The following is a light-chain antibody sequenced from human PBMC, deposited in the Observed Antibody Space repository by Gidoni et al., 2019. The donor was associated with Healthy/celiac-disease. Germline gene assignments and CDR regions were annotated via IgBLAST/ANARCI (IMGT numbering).Light chain of an antibody. CDR1: QSVSSSY. Sequence: ESVLTQSPGTLSLSPGERATLSCRASQSVSSSYLAWYQQKPGQAPRLLIYGASSRATGIPDRFSGSGSGTDFTLTISRLEPEDFALYYCQQYGSSLVFTFGGGTKVEIK. J-gene: IGKJ4*01. CDR2: GAS. CDR3: QQYGSSLVFT. V-gene: IGKV3-20*01.